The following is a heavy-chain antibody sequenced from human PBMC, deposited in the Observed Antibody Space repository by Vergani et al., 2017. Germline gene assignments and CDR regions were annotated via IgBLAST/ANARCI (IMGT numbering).Heavy chain of an antibody. Sequence: EVQLVQSGAEVKKPGESLRISCKGSGYSFTSYWISWVRQMPGKGLEWMGRIDPSDSYTNYSPSFRGHVTISADKSISTAYLQWSSLKASDTAMYYCARFLVVPAAGGYYYYGMDVWGQGTTVTVSS. CDR1: GYSFTSYW. CDR3: ARFLVVPAAGGYYYYGMDV. D-gene: IGHD2-2*01. V-gene: IGHV5-10-1*03. J-gene: IGHJ6*02. CDR2: IDPSDSYT.